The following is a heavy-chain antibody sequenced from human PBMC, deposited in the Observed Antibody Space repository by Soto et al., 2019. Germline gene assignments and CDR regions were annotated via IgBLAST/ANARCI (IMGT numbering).Heavy chain of an antibody. CDR2: ISGSGGST. Sequence: GGSLRLSCAASGFTFSSYAMSWVRQAPGKGLEWVSAISGSGGSTYYADSVKGRFTISRDNSKNTLYLQMNSLRAEDTAVYYCSKCSSGWFGEFYYFDYWGQGTLVTVSS. CDR3: SKCSSGWFGEFYYFDY. J-gene: IGHJ4*02. V-gene: IGHV3-23*01. CDR1: GFTFSSYA. D-gene: IGHD3-10*01.